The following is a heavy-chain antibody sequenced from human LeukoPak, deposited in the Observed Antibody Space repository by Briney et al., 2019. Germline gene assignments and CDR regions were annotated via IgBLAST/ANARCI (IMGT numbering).Heavy chain of an antibody. J-gene: IGHJ4*02. CDR2: IKQDGSQK. CDR3: VRGLGTGSY. D-gene: IGHD3-9*01. CDR1: GFSLSSYW. V-gene: IGHV3-7*03. Sequence: GGSLRLSCAASGFSLSSYWMSWVRQAPGKGLEWVANIKQDGSQKYYVDSVKGRFTISRDNAKNSLYLQMNSLRVEDTAVYYCVRGLGTGSYWGQGTLATVS.